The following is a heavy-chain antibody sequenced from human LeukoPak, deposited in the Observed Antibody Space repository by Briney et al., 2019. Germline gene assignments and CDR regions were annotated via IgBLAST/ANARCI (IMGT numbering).Heavy chain of an antibody. CDR2: MYYSGST. Sequence: SETLSLTCTVSGDSISSSSYYWGWIRQAPGKGLEWIGSMYYSGSTNYNPSLKSRVTISVDTSKNQFSLKLSSVTAADTAVYYCASLYGSGSYKDYWGQGTLVTVSS. CDR1: GDSISSSSYY. D-gene: IGHD3-10*01. V-gene: IGHV4-39*07. J-gene: IGHJ4*02. CDR3: ASLYGSGSYKDY.